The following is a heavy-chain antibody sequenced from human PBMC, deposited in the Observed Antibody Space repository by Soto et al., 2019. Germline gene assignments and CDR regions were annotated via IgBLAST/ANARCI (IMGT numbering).Heavy chain of an antibody. CDR1: CGSISRGGYY. Sequence: SENLSLTCTLSCGSISRGGYYWSWTRQRPGKGLEWIGYIYYSGSTYYNPSLKSRVTISVDTSENQFSLKLSSVTAADTAVYYCARHVHSRNDVGIDYWGQGTLVTASS. CDR2: IYYSGST. J-gene: IGHJ4*02. CDR3: ARHVHSRNDVGIDY. D-gene: IGHD1-1*01. V-gene: IGHV4-39*01.